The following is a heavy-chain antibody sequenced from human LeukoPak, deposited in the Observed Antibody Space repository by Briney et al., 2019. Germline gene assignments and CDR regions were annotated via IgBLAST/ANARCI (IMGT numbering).Heavy chain of an antibody. CDR3: ATNGYYCMDV. J-gene: IGHJ6*03. Sequence: PSETLSLTCAVSGGSISSSTNWWSWVRQPPGKGLEWIGEIYHSGGTNYNPSLKSRITISVDKSQNQFSLKVDSLTAADTAVYYCATNGYYCMDVWGKGTTVTVSS. CDR2: IYHSGGT. CDR1: GGSISSSTNW. V-gene: IGHV4-4*02. D-gene: IGHD2-8*01.